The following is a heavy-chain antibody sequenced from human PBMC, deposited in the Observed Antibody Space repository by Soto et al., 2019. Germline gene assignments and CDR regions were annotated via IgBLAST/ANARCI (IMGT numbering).Heavy chain of an antibody. J-gene: IGHJ6*02. D-gene: IGHD3-10*01. CDR1: GFTFSSYA. CDR3: ARCLKGGWLHHQLFRKYYYYYGTDV. Sequence: QVQLVESGGGVVQPGRSLRLSCAASGFTFSSYAMHWVRQAPGKGLEWVAVISYDGSNKYYADSVKGRFTISRDNSKNTMYLQMHSLRAEDTAVYYCARCLKGGWLHHQLFRKYYYYYGTDVCGQGTTVTVSS. V-gene: IGHV3-30-3*01. CDR2: ISYDGSNK.